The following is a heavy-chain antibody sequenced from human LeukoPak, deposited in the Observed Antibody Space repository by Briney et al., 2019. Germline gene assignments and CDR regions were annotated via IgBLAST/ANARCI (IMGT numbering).Heavy chain of an antibody. Sequence: GESLKISCKASGYNFPTYWIGWVRQMPGKGLEWMGIIYPGDSDIRYSPSFEGHVTISADRSISTAYLQLSSLKASDTAMYYCARSQLEGDWLDPWGQGTLVTVSS. CDR1: GYNFPTYW. CDR2: IYPGDSDI. J-gene: IGHJ5*02. D-gene: IGHD1-1*01. V-gene: IGHV5-51*01. CDR3: ARSQLEGDWLDP.